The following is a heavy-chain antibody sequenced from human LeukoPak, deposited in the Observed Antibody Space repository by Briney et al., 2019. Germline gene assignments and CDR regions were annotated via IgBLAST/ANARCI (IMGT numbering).Heavy chain of an antibody. Sequence: SVKVSCKASGGTSSSYAISWVRQAPGQGLEWMGGIIPIFGTANYAQKFQGRVTITADESTSTAYMELSSLRSEDTAVYYCARVGYGGYDQYYFDYWGQGTLVTVSS. D-gene: IGHD5-12*01. CDR3: ARVGYGGYDQYYFDY. CDR2: IIPIFGTA. V-gene: IGHV1-69*13. CDR1: GGTSSSYA. J-gene: IGHJ4*02.